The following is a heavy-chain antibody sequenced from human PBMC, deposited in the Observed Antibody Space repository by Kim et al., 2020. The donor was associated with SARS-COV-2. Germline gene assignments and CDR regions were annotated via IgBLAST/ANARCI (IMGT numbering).Heavy chain of an antibody. D-gene: IGHD3-10*01. V-gene: IGHV5-51*01. CDR2: IYPGDSDT. Sequence: GESLKISCKGSGYNFNTYWIGWMRQMPGKGPEWMGVIYPGDSDTRYNPSFQGQVTISADRSITTAYLKWSSLKASDTAIYYCARGGFGELDYFGMDVWGQGTTVSVSS. CDR1: GYNFNTYW. CDR3: ARGGFGELDYFGMDV. J-gene: IGHJ6*02.